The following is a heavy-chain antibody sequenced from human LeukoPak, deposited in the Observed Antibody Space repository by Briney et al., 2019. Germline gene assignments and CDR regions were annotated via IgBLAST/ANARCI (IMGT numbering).Heavy chain of an antibody. J-gene: IGHJ6*03. CDR1: RFIFSTYG. V-gene: IGHV3-30*02. CDR2: IRPDGSNE. D-gene: IGHD2-2*01. Sequence: GGSLRLSCAASRFIFSTYGMHWVRQAPGKGLEWVAFIRPDGSNEYYAASVRGRFAISRDNSQNTLHLQMNSLRLEDTAVYYCARDIGYCSSTSCSLYYYYYMDVWGKGTTVTVSS. CDR3: ARDIGYCSSTSCSLYYYYYMDV.